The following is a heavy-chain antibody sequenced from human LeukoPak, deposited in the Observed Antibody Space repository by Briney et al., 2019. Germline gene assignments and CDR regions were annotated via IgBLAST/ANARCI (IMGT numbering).Heavy chain of an antibody. D-gene: IGHD1-26*01. CDR3: ARDGPRAFSAFDI. J-gene: IGHJ3*02. V-gene: IGHV3-7*01. CDR2: IKQDGSEK. Sequence: GGSLRLSCAASGFTSSSYWMSWVRQAPGKGLEWVANIKQDGSEKYYVDSVKGRFTISRDNAKNSLYLQMNSLRAEDTAVYYCARDGPRAFSAFDIWGQGTMVTVSS. CDR1: GFTSSSYW.